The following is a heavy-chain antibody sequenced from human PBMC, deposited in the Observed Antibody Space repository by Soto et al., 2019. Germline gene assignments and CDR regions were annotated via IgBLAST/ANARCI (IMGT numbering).Heavy chain of an antibody. Sequence: ETLSLTCTVSGGSVSSYYWSWIRQPPGKGLEWIGYIYYSGSTNYNPSLKSRVTISVDTSKNQFSLKLSSVTAADTAVYYCARGSIFGVGDYAFDIWGQGTMVTVSS. CDR2: IYYSGST. CDR1: GGSVSSYY. CDR3: ARGSIFGVGDYAFDI. V-gene: IGHV4-59*02. J-gene: IGHJ3*02. D-gene: IGHD3-3*01.